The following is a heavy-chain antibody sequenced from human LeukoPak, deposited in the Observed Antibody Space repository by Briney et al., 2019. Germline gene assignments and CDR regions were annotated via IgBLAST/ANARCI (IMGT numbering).Heavy chain of an antibody. CDR3: AGTYSLYDPFDI. Sequence: SETLSLTCTVSNYSLSSGYYWAWIRQPPGKGLEWIGNIYHSGNTYYNPSFKSRVSLSVDTPENQFSLKLSSVTAADTAVYYCAGTYSLYDPFDIWGQGTMVTVSS. CDR2: IYHSGNT. V-gene: IGHV4-38-2*02. J-gene: IGHJ3*02. D-gene: IGHD6-13*01. CDR1: NYSLSSGYY.